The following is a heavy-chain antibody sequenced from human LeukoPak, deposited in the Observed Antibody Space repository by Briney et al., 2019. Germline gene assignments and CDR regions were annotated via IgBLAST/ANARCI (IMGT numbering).Heavy chain of an antibody. CDR2: IIPILGIA. CDR3: ARGLDYYGSGCYVDGMDV. D-gene: IGHD3-10*01. J-gene: IGHJ6*02. CDR1: GGTFSSYA. V-gene: IGHV1-69*04. Sequence: SVKVSCKASGGTFSSYAISWVRQAPGQGLEWMGRIIPILGIANYAQKFQGRVTITADKSTSTAYMELSSLRSEDTAVYYCARGLDYYGSGCYVDGMDVWGQGTTVTVSS.